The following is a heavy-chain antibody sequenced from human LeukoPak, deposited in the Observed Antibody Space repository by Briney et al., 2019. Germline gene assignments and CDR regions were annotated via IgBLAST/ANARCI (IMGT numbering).Heavy chain of an antibody. J-gene: IGHJ3*02. CDR1: GGSISSYY. CDR3: ARRNYVTFEVDAFDI. D-gene: IGHD3-16*01. Sequence: SETLSLTCTVSGGSISSYYWSWIRQPPGKGLEWIGYIYYSGSTNYNPSLKSRVTISVDTSKNQFSLKLSSVTAADTAVYYCARRNYVTFEVDAFDIWGQGTMVTVSS. CDR2: IYYSGST. V-gene: IGHV4-59*01.